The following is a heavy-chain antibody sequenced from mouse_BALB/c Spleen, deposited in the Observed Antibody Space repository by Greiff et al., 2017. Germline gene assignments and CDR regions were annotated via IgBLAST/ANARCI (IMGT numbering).Heavy chain of an antibody. D-gene: IGHD1-1*01. CDR3: TIPLYYYGSPFAY. Sequence: EVMLVESGGGLVQPGGSMKLSCVASGFTFSNYWMNWVRQSPEKGLEWVAEIRLKSNNYATHYAESVKGRFTISRDDSKSSVYLQMNNLRAEDTGSYYCTIPLYYYGSPFAYWGQGTLVTVSA. CDR2: IRLKSNNYAT. V-gene: IGHV6-6*02. J-gene: IGHJ3*01. CDR1: GFTFSNYW.